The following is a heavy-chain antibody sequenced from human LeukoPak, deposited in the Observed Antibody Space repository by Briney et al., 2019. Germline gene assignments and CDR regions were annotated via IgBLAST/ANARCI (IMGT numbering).Heavy chain of an antibody. Sequence: SVKVSCKASGATFSSYAISWVRQAPGQGLEWMGGIIPIFGTANYAQKFQGRVTITADESTSTACMELSSLRSEDTAVYYCARNLVPAALNDAFDIWGQGTMVTVSS. CDR2: IIPIFGTA. CDR3: ARNLVPAALNDAFDI. J-gene: IGHJ3*02. CDR1: GATFSSYA. D-gene: IGHD2-2*01. V-gene: IGHV1-69*13.